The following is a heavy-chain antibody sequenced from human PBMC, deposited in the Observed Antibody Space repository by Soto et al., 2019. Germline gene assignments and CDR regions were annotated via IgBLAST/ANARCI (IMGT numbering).Heavy chain of an antibody. CDR3: ATPMRYYYESSGHPGWFDP. Sequence: QVQLVQSGAEVKKPGSSVKVSCKASGGTLSSYAISWVRQAPGQGLEWKGGTIPIFATANYAQKFQGRVTIAAAESTSTAYMELSSLRSEVTVVYYCATPMRYYYESSGHPGWFDPWVQGTLVTVSS. CDR1: GGTLSSYA. J-gene: IGHJ5*02. CDR2: TIPIFATA. V-gene: IGHV1-69*12. D-gene: IGHD3-22*01.